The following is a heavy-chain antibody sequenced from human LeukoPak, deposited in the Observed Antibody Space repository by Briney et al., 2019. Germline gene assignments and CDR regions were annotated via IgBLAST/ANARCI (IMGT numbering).Heavy chain of an antibody. CDR3: ARGPKNFESDY. V-gene: IGHV4-34*01. Sequence: SETLSLTCAVYGGSFSGYYWSWIRQPPGKGLEWIGEINHSGSTNYNPSLKSRVTISVDTSKNQFSLKLSSVTAADTAVYYCARGPKNFESDYWGQGTLVTVSS. CDR2: INHSGST. D-gene: IGHD3-9*01. CDR1: GGSFSGYY. J-gene: IGHJ4*02.